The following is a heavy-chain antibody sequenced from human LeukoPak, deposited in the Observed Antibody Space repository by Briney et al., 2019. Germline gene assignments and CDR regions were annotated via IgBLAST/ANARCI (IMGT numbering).Heavy chain of an antibody. CDR1: GFSVSFNY. J-gene: IGHJ4*02. V-gene: IGHV3-66*03. D-gene: IGHD2-2*01. CDR3: ARDLTSYQTSGHIDY. CDR2: LYSSGSI. Sequence: GGSLRLSCAASGFSVSFNYMCWVRQAPGKGLEWVSTLYSSGSIDYADSVKGRFTIPRDNSKNTLYLQMNSLRAEDTAVYYCARDLTSYQTSGHIDYWGQGTLVTVSS.